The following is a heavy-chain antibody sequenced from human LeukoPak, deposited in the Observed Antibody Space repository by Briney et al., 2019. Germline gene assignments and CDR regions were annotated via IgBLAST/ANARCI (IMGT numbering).Heavy chain of an antibody. CDR2: INSDGSST. CDR1: GFTFSSYW. CDR3: AREEALLEYYDILTGYYKGLDY. J-gene: IGHJ4*02. Sequence: PGGSLGLSCAASGFTFSSYWMHWVRHAPGKGLVWVSRINSDGSSTIYADSVKGRFTISRDNAKNTLYLQMNSLRAEDTAVYYCAREEALLEYYDILTGYYKGLDYWGQGTLVTVSS. V-gene: IGHV3-74*01. D-gene: IGHD3-9*01.